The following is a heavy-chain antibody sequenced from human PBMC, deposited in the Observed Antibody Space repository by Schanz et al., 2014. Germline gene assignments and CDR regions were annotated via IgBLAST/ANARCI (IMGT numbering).Heavy chain of an antibody. V-gene: IGHV3-7*01. CDR2: IKQDGSEK. Sequence: VQLVESGGGLVKPGGSLRLSCAASGFTFSDYYMSWIRQAPGKGLEWVANIKQDGSEKYYVDAVKGRFTISRDNAKNSMYLHMKSLRGEDTAVYDCARDNYCGSGSCAYWGQGTLVTVSS. CDR3: ARDNYCGSGSCAY. J-gene: IGHJ4*02. D-gene: IGHD3-10*01. CDR1: GFTFSDYY.